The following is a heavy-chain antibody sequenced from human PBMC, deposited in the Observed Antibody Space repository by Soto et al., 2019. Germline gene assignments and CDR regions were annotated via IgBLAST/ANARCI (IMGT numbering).Heavy chain of an antibody. CDR2: INASGNI. CDR3: ARGVILWFGELSRRGGYHYYMDV. Sequence: QVQLQQWGAGLLKPSETLSLTCAVYGGSFSGYQWSWIRQTPGKGLEWIGEINASGNINYNPSLKSRVTILLDTPKKQISLKLSSVTAADSAVYYCARGVILWFGELSRRGGYHYYMDVWGKGTTVTVSS. D-gene: IGHD3-10*01. CDR1: GGSFSGYQ. V-gene: IGHV4-34*01. J-gene: IGHJ6*03.